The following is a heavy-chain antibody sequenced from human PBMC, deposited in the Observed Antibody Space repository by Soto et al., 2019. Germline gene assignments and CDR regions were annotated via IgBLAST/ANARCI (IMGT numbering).Heavy chain of an antibody. V-gene: IGHV3-30*18. Sequence: GGSLRLSCAASGFTFSSYGMHWVRQAPGKGLEWVAVISYDGSNKYYADSVKGRFTISRDNSKNTLYLQMNSLRAEDTAVYYCAKPKEYSSSSFDYWGQGTLVTVSS. CDR1: GFTFSSYG. CDR3: AKPKEYSSSSFDY. J-gene: IGHJ4*02. D-gene: IGHD6-6*01. CDR2: ISYDGSNK.